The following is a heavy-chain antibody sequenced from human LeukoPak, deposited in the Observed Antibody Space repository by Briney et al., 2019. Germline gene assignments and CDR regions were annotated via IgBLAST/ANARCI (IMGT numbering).Heavy chain of an antibody. V-gene: IGHV3-23*01. J-gene: IGHJ6*03. D-gene: IGHD6-19*01. CDR3: ARVWTGQWPPHYYYMDV. CDR1: GLSFSTYG. CDR2: ISDSGGST. Sequence: GGSLRLSCAASGLSFSTYGMSWVRQAPGKGLEWVSTISDSGGSTYYADSVKGRFTISRDNAKNSLYLQMNSLRAEDTAVYYCARVWTGQWPPHYYYMDVWGKGTTVTISS.